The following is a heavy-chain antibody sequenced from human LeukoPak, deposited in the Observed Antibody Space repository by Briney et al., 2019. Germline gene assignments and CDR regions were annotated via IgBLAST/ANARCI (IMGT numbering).Heavy chain of an antibody. CDR1: GYTFTGYY. J-gene: IGHJ4*01. V-gene: IGHV1-2*02. CDR2: INPSSGGT. CDR3: ARGPGQFDY. Sequence: ASVKVSCKASGYTFTGYYIHWVRQAPGQGLEWMGWINPSSGGTNSAQKFQGRVTMTRDTSISKAYMELSRLRSDDTAVYYCARGPGQFDYWGHGTLVTVSS.